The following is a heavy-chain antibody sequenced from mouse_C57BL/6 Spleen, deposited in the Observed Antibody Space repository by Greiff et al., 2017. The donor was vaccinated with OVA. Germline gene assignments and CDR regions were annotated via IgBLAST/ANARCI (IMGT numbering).Heavy chain of an antibody. CDR2: IYPGSGST. Sequence: QVQLQQPGAELVKPGASVKMSCKASGYTFTSYWITWVKQRPGQGLEWIGDIYPGSGSTNYNEKFKSKATLTVDTSSSTAYMQLSSLTSEDSAVYYCERGSLITTVVVPFDYWGQGTTLTVSS. CDR1: GYTFTSYW. J-gene: IGHJ2*01. CDR3: ERGSLITTVVVPFDY. D-gene: IGHD1-1*01. V-gene: IGHV1-55*01.